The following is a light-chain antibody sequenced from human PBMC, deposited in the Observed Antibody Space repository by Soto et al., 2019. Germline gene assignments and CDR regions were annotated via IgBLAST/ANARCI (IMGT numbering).Light chain of an antibody. CDR1: QSISSY. CDR3: QQSYGAPIT. V-gene: IGKV1-39*01. J-gene: IGKJ5*01. Sequence: DIQMTQSPSSLSASVGDRVTITCRASQSISSYLNWYQQKPGKAPKLLIYAASSLQSGVPSRFSGSGSGTDFTLTISSLQPDDFATYYCQQSYGAPITFGLGTRLEI. CDR2: AAS.